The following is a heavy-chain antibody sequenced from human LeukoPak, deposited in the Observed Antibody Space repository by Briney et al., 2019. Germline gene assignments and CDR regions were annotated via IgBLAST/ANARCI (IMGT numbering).Heavy chain of an antibody. CDR3: ASAKRGDYHWWFGP. J-gene: IGHJ5*02. V-gene: IGHV5-51*01. D-gene: IGHD2-21*01. Sequence: GESLKISCQGSGFSFTGYWVGWVRQMPGKGLEWMGTIYPDESKTRYSPSFEGQVTISADKSISAAYLQWSSLRVSDTAIYYCASAKRGDYHWWFGPWGQGTQVTVSS. CDR1: GFSFTGYW. CDR2: IYPDESKT.